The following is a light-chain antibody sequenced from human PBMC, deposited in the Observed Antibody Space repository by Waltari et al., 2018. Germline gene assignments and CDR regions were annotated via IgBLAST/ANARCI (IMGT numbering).Light chain of an antibody. CDR2: DNR. CDR1: NIGSFS. CDR3: QVWHSSSSHYV. V-gene: IGLV3-21*02. J-gene: IGLJ1*01. Sequence: SYVLTQPPSVSVAPGQTATIACGGDNIGSFSVHWYQQRPGQAPFMVIYDNRDRPSNIPPRISGSNSGNTATLTITRVEAGDEGDYYCQVWHSSSSHYVFGPGTHVTVL.